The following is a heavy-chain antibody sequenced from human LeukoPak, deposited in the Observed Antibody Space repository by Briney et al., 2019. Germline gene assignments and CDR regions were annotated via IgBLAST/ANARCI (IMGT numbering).Heavy chain of an antibody. J-gene: IGHJ4*02. CDR1: GYTLTELS. D-gene: IGHD5-18*01. V-gene: IGHV1-24*01. CDR3: ARGDDWGYSYVYGHDY. CDR2: FDPEDGET. Sequence: ASVKVSCKVSGYTLTELSMHWVRQAPGKGLEWMGGFDPEDGETIYAQKFQGRVTMTEDTSTDTAYMELSSLRSEDTAVYYCARGDDWGYSYVYGHDYWGQGTLVTVSS.